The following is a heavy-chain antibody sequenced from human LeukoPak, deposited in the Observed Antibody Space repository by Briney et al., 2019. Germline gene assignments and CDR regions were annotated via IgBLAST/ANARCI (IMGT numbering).Heavy chain of an antibody. CDR1: GGSISSYY. CDR3: ARDMEIAAAGSPTYYYYGMDV. J-gene: IGHJ6*02. CDR2: IYTSEST. D-gene: IGHD6-13*01. Sequence: SETLSLTCTVSGGSISSYYWSWIRQPAGKGLEWIGRIYTSESTNYNPSLKSRVTMSVDTSKNQFSLKLSSVTAADTAVYYCARDMEIAAAGSPTYYYYGMDVWGQGTTVTVSS. V-gene: IGHV4-4*07.